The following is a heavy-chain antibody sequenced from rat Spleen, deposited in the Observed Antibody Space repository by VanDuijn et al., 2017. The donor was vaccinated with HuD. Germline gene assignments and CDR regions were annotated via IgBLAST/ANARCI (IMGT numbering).Heavy chain of an antibody. Sequence: EVQLVESDGGLVQPGRSLKLSCAASGFTFTDYYMAWVRQAPTKGLEWVATITYDGSSTYYRDSVKGRFTMSRDNAKSTLYLQMDSLRSEDTATYYCARHHYGYTYYWYFDFWGPGTMVTVSS. CDR3: ARHHYGYTYYWYFDF. V-gene: IGHV5-29*01. D-gene: IGHD1-9*01. CDR2: ITYDGSST. CDR1: GFTFTDYY. J-gene: IGHJ1*01.